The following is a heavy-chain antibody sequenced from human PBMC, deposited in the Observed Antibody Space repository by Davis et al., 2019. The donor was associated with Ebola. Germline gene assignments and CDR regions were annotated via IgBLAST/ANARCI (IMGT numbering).Heavy chain of an antibody. J-gene: IGHJ3*01. D-gene: IGHD3-3*01. Sequence: MPSETLSLTCTVSGEPLNGGGYSWTWIRLPPGKGLEYIGYIYDTGSTFYSPSLRGRPTISFDTSKNHVSLRLTSVTAADTAIYYCARARPMNRFHDALDLWGQGTMVTVSS. CDR1: GEPLNGGGYS. CDR3: ARARPMNRFHDALDL. V-gene: IGHV4-30-4*07. CDR2: IYDTGST.